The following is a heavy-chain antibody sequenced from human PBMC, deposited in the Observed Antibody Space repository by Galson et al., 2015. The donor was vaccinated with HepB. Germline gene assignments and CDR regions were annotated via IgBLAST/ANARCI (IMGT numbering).Heavy chain of an antibody. J-gene: IGHJ4*02. Sequence: SLRLSCAASGFTSSNYSMNWVRQAPGKRLEWVSSISRSSSYIYYADSVKGRFTISRDNAKNSLYLQMNSLRAEDTAVYYCATARTGKYCSGGSCYRNEYYLDYWGQGTLVTVSS. CDR3: ATARTGKYCSGGSCYRNEYYLDY. CDR2: ISRSSSYI. CDR1: GFTSSNYS. V-gene: IGHV3-21*01. D-gene: IGHD2-15*01.